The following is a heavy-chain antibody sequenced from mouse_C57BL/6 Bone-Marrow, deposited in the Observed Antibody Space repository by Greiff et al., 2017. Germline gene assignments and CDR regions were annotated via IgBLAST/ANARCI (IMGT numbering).Heavy chain of an antibody. V-gene: IGHV1-50*01. CDR3: ARYEMDF. CDR1: GYTFTSYW. CDR2: IDPSDSYT. D-gene: IGHD2-3*01. Sequence: VQLQQPGAELVKPGASVKLSCKASGYTFTSYWMQWVKQRPGPGLEWIGEIDPSDSYTNYNQKFKGKATLTVDTSSSTAYMQLSSLTAEDSAVYYCARYEMDFWGQGTSVTVSS. J-gene: IGHJ4*01.